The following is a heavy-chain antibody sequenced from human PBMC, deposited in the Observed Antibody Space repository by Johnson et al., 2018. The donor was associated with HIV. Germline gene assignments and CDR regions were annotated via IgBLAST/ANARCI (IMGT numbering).Heavy chain of an antibody. J-gene: IGHJ3*02. CDR2: ISYDGSNK. Sequence: VQLVESGGGVVQPGRSLRLSCAASGFTFSSYGMHWVRQAPGKGLEWVAVISYDGSNKYYADSVKGRFIISRDNSKNTLYLQRNSLRAEDTAVYYCASGGGYGRDACDIWGQGTMVTGSS. CDR1: GFTFSSYG. D-gene: IGHD2-21*01. CDR3: ASGGGYGRDACDI. V-gene: IGHV3-30*03.